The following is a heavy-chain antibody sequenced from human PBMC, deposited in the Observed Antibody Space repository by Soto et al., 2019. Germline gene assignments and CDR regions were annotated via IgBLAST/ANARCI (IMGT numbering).Heavy chain of an antibody. J-gene: IGHJ4*01. CDR1: GGTFSSYT. Sequence: QVQLVQSGAEVKKPGSSVKVSCKASGGTFSSYTISWVRQAPGQGLEWMGRIIPILGIANYAQKFQGRVTITADKSTSTAYMELSSLRSEDTAVYYCASPYSSPSAGLFDYWGHGTLVTVSS. CDR2: IIPILGIA. V-gene: IGHV1-69*02. CDR3: ASPYSSPSAGLFDY. D-gene: IGHD6-6*01.